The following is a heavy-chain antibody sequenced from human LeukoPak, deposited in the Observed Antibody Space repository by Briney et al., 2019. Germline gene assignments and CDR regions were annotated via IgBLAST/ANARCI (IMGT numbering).Heavy chain of an antibody. CDR1: GYSFTSYD. CDR3: ARVEFNGGYSHLY. V-gene: IGHV1-8*01. D-gene: IGHD5-12*01. CDR2: MNPNSGNT. J-gene: IGHJ4*02. Sequence: ASVKVSCKASGYSFTSYDINWVRQAAGQGLEWMGWMNPNSGNTGYGQKFQGRVTTTRSTSMTTAYVELSSLRSEDTAIYYCARVEFNGGYSHLYWGQGTLLTVSS.